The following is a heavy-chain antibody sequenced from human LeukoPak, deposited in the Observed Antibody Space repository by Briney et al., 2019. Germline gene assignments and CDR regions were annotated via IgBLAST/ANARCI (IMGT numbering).Heavy chain of an antibody. CDR3: ARLRGSAAAGDY. V-gene: IGHV4-59*11. D-gene: IGHD6-13*01. CDR2: IYYSGST. J-gene: IGHJ4*02. CDR1: GGSISSHY. Sequence: SETLSLTCTVSGGSISSHYWSWIRQPPGKGLEWIGYIYYSGSTNYNPSLESRVTISVDTSKNQFSLKLSSVTAADTAVYYCARLRGSAAAGDYWGQGTLVTVSS.